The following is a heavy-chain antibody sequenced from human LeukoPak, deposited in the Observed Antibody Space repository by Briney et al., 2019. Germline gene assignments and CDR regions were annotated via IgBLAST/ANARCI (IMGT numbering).Heavy chain of an antibody. CDR1: GFTFSAYG. Sequence: GGSQRLSCAASGFTFSAYGMSWFRQAPGKGLEWVSAITYSSGNTYYADSVKGRFTISRDNSKNTLYLQMNSLRAEDTALYYCAKDGTGCGGDCYSDYWGQGTLVTVSS. CDR3: AKDGTGCGGDCYSDY. J-gene: IGHJ4*02. V-gene: IGHV3-23*01. CDR2: ITYSSGNT. D-gene: IGHD2-21*02.